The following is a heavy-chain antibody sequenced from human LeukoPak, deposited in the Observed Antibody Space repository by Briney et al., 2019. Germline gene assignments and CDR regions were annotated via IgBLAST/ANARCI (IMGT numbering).Heavy chain of an antibody. CDR1: GVSFSGYY. D-gene: IGHD6-13*01. CDR3: ARVEKKSSSWYGQGLNWFAP. CDR2: INHSGST. Sequence: PSETLSLTCAVYGVSFSGYYWSWIRQPPGKWLEWIGEINHSGSTNYNPSLKSRVTISVDTSKNQFSLKLTSVTAADTAVYYCARVEKKSSSWYGQGLNWFAPWGQGTLVTVSS. J-gene: IGHJ5*02. V-gene: IGHV4-34*01.